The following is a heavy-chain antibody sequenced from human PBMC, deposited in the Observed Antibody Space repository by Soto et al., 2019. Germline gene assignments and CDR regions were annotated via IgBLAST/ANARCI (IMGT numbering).Heavy chain of an antibody. Sequence: SETLSLTCAVYGGSFSGYYWSWIRQPPGKGLEWIGEINHSGSTNYNPSLKSRVTISVDTSKNQFSLKLSSVTAADTAVYYCARGKWLRSSFDYWGQGTLVTVSS. CDR2: INHSGST. CDR1: GGSFSGYY. D-gene: IGHD5-12*01. CDR3: ARGKWLRSSFDY. J-gene: IGHJ4*02. V-gene: IGHV4-34*01.